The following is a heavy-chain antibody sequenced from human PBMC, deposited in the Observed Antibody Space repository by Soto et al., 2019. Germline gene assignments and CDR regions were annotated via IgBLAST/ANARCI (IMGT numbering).Heavy chain of an antibody. CDR2: INPNSGNT. Sequence: ASVKVSCKASGYTFTTYDINWVRQAAGQGLEWMGWINPNSGNTGYAQKFQDRVTMTRDTSISTAYMQLSDLRSEDTAVYYCAGGQYFSDSSGYDDYWGQGTQVTVSS. V-gene: IGHV1-8*02. CDR1: GYTFTTYD. CDR3: AGGQYFSDSSGYDDY. J-gene: IGHJ4*02. D-gene: IGHD3-22*01.